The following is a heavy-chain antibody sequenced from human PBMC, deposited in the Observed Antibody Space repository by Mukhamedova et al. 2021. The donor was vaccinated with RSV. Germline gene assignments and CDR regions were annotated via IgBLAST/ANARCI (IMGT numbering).Heavy chain of an antibody. CDR3: ARVNWNDVDWFDP. Sequence: WVGWVRQMPGKGLEWMGIIYPGDSDTRYSPSFQGQVTISADKSISTAYLQWSSLKASDTAMYYCARVNWNDVDWFDPWGQGTLVTV. J-gene: IGHJ5*02. D-gene: IGHD1-1*01. CDR1: W. CDR2: IYPGDSDT. V-gene: IGHV5-51*01.